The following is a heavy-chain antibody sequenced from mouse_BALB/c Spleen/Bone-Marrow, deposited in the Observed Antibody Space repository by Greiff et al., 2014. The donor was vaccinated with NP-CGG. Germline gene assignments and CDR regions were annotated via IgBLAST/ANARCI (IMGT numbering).Heavy chain of an antibody. D-gene: IGHD2-4*01. CDR1: GYTFISYW. Sequence: QVQLQQSGAELAKPGASVKMSCKSSGYTFISYWMHWVKQRPGQGLEWIGYINPITGYTEYGQKFKYKATLTADKSSNTAYIQLSSLTSEDSAVYYCARNYDYDGGYYAMDYWGQGTSVTVSS. J-gene: IGHJ4*01. CDR3: ARNYDYDGGYYAMDY. V-gene: IGHV1-7*01. CDR2: INPITGYT.